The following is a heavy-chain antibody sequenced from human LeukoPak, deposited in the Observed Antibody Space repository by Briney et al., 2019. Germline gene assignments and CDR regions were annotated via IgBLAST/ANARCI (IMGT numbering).Heavy chain of an antibody. CDR3: ARLDFEAAAAARFDY. J-gene: IGHJ4*02. V-gene: IGHV4-59*08. CDR1: GGSISSYY. Sequence: SETLSLTCTVSGGSISSYYWSWIRQPPGKGLEWIGYIYYSGSTNYNPSLKSRVTISVDTSKNQFSLKLSSVTAADTAVYYCARLDFEAAAAARFDYWGQGTLVTVSS. CDR2: IYYSGST. D-gene: IGHD6-13*01.